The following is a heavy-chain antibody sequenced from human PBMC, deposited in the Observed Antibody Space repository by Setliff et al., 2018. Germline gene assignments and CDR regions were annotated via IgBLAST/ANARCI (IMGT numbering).Heavy chain of an antibody. CDR3: AREIGYYYYYYMDA. V-gene: IGHV4-39*06. CDR2: VYYSGTT. Sequence: PSETLSLTCSVSDGSMTSGSYYWGWIRQPPGKGLEWIGSVYYSGTTYYNPSLKSRLTMSVDTSKNQFTLKVSSVTAADTAVYYCAREIGYYYYYYMDARGKGTTVTVSS. J-gene: IGHJ6*03. CDR1: DGSMTSGSYY.